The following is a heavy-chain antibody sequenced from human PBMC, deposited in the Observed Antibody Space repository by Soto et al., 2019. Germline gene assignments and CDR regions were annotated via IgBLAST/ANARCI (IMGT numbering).Heavy chain of an antibody. CDR3: ARCSRYFQRGCEY. CDR2: IKQDGSEK. J-gene: IGHJ4*02. V-gene: IGHV3-7*01. Sequence: GGSLRLSCAASGFTFSSYWMSWVRQAPGKGLEWVANIKQDGSEKYYVDSVKGRFTISRDNAKNSLYLQMNSLRAEDTAVYYCARCSRYFQRGCEYWGQGTLVTVSS. D-gene: IGHD3-9*01. CDR1: GFTFSSYW.